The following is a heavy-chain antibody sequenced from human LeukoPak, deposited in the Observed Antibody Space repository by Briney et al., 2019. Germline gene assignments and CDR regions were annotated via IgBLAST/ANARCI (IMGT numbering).Heavy chain of an antibody. V-gene: IGHV3-74*01. CDR3: ASTFPYCSDDDCAL. Sequence: ETLSLTCAVYGGSFSGYYWSWIRQPPGKGLEWVSRIKSYGSNPHYADSVKGRFTISRDNAENTLYLQMKSLTAEDTAVYYCASTFPYCSDDDCALGGQGTLVTVSS. CDR1: GGSFSGYY. J-gene: IGHJ1*01. CDR2: IKSYGSNP. D-gene: IGHD2-15*01.